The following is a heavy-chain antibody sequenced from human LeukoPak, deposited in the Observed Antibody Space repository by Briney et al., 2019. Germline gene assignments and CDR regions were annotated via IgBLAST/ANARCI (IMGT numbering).Heavy chain of an antibody. Sequence: PSQTLSLTCAVSGGSISSGGYSWSWIRQPPGKGLEWIGYIYYSGSTYYNPSLKSRVTISVDTSKNQFSLKLSSVTAADTAVYYCARGFRNWSGYSYYYYYYMDVWGKGTTVTVSS. D-gene: IGHD3-3*01. CDR2: IYYSGST. J-gene: IGHJ6*03. CDR1: GGSISSGGYS. CDR3: ARGFRNWSGYSYYYYYYMDV. V-gene: IGHV4-30-4*07.